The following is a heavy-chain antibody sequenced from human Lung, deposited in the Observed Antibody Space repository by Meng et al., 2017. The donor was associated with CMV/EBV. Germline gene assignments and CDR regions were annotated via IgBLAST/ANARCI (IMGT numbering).Heavy chain of an antibody. J-gene: IGHJ4*02. CDR1: GGSISSGDYY. CDR2: IYYSGST. Sequence: QGHLQESVAVLVKPSQTLSSTCTVSGGSISSGDYYWRWTRQPPGKGLEWIGYIYYSGSTYYNPSFKSRVTISVDTSKNQFTLKLAAVTAADTAVYYCARALDTAMVTFDYWGQGTLVTVSS. V-gene: IGHV4-30-4*01. D-gene: IGHD5-18*01. CDR3: ARALDTAMVTFDY.